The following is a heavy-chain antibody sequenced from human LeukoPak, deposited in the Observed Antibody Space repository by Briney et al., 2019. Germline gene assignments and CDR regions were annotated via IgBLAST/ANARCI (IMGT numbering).Heavy chain of an antibody. CDR3: AKASAVSYYDILTGYYPRPNWFDP. V-gene: IGHV3-30*02. J-gene: IGHJ5*02. D-gene: IGHD3-9*01. CDR2: IRYDGSNK. CDR1: GFTFSSYG. Sequence: GGSLRLSCAASGFTFSSYGMHWVRQAPGKGLEWVAFIRYDGSNKYYADSVKGRFTISRDNSKNTLYLQMNSLRAEDTAVYYCAKASAVSYYDILTGYYPRPNWFDPWGQGTLVTVSS.